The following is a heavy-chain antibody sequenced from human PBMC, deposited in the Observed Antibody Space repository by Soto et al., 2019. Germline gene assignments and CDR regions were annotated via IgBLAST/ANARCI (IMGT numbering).Heavy chain of an antibody. CDR1: GFTFSNYW. Sequence: GSLRLSCAASGFTFSNYWMHWVRQAPGKGLVWVARMNSDGSSAGYADSVKGRITISRDNAKNTLYLQMNSLRGEDTAVYYCAREGMRFSNWFLPWGPGTLLTVFS. J-gene: IGHJ5*02. CDR3: AREGMRFSNWFLP. CDR2: MNSDGSSA. V-gene: IGHV3-74*01. D-gene: IGHD3-16*01.